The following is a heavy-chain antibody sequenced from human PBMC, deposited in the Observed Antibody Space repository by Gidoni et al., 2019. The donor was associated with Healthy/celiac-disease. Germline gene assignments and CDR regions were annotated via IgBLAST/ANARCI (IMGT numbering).Heavy chain of an antibody. CDR1: GGSISSSSYY. CDR3: ASPGDCGGDCYLLFDY. D-gene: IGHD2-21*01. CDR2: IYYSGST. Sequence: QLQLQESGPGLVKPSETLSLTCTVSGGSISSSSYYWGWIRQPPGKGLEWIGSIYYSGSTYYNPSLKSRVTISVDTSKNQFSLKLSSVTAADTAVYYCASPGDCGGDCYLLFDYWGQGTLVTVSS. V-gene: IGHV4-39*01. J-gene: IGHJ4*02.